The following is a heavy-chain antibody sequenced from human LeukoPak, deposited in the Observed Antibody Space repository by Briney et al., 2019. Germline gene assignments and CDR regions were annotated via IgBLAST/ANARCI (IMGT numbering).Heavy chain of an antibody. Sequence: SETLSLTCAVYGGSFSGYYWSWIRQPPGKGLEWIGEINHSGSTNYNPSLKSRVTISVDTSKNQFSLKLSSVTAADTAVYYCARRNYFDHYYFDYWGQGTLVTVSS. CDR2: INHSGST. J-gene: IGHJ4*02. V-gene: IGHV4-34*01. D-gene: IGHD4-11*01. CDR1: GGSFSGYY. CDR3: ARRNYFDHYYFDY.